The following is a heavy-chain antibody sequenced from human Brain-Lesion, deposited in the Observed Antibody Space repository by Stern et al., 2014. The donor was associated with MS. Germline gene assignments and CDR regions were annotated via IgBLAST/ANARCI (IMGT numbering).Heavy chain of an antibody. Sequence: KESGPGLVKPSQTLSLSCTVSGGSISSGGYYWSWIRQPAGKGLEWIGRIFNSGSTSYNPSPKSRVPISIDTSKNQFSLRLTSMTAADTAVYYCARGRVVPGFQYYATDVWGQGTTVIVSS. CDR2: IFNSGST. D-gene: IGHD2-2*01. CDR1: GGSISSGGYY. V-gene: IGHV4-61*02. CDR3: ARGRVVPGFQYYATDV. J-gene: IGHJ6*02.